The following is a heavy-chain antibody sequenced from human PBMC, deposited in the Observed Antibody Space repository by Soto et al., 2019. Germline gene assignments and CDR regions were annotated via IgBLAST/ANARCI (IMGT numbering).Heavy chain of an antibody. J-gene: IGHJ4*02. CDR1: GFTFSSYT. D-gene: IGHD5-12*01. V-gene: IGHV3-23*01. CDR3: AKDTKSGYVPKTFDY. Sequence: EVQLLESGGGLVQPGGSLRLSCAASGFTFSSYTMSWVRQAPGKGLEWISAISGSGGSTYYADSVKGRFTISRDNSKNTLYLQMNSLRAEDTAVYYCAKDTKSGYVPKTFDYWGQGTLVTVSS. CDR2: ISGSGGST.